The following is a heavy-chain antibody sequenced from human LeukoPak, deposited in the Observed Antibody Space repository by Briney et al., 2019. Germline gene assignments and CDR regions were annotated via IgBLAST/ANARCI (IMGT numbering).Heavy chain of an antibody. D-gene: IGHD6-13*01. CDR2: ISTYSGAT. V-gene: IGHV1-18*01. Sequence: ASVKVSCKASGYTFTTYGISWVRQAPGQGLEWMGWISTYSGATNYVQNLQGRVTMTTDTSTTTAYMELRSLRADDTAVYYCARVSSSSWYAAIDYWGRGTLVTVSS. CDR1: GYTFTTYG. J-gene: IGHJ4*02. CDR3: ARVSSSSWYAAIDY.